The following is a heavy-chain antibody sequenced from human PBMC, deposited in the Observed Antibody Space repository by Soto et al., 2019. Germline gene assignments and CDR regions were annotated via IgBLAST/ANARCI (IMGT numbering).Heavy chain of an antibody. D-gene: IGHD2-15*01. CDR2: ISGSGGST. CDR1: GFTFSGYA. Sequence: GGSQRLSYAASGFTFSGYAVSWVRQAPGKGLEWVSAISGSGGSTYYADSVKGRFTISRDNSKNTLYLQMNSLRAEDTAVYYCANPGHCSGGSCSSVGDAFDIWGQGTMVTVSS. V-gene: IGHV3-23*01. CDR3: ANPGHCSGGSCSSVGDAFDI. J-gene: IGHJ3*02.